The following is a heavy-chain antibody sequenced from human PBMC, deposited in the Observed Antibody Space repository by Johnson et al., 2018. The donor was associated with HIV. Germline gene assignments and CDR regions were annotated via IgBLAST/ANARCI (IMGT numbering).Heavy chain of an antibody. V-gene: IGHV3-7*05. D-gene: IGHD2-21*01. CDR1: GFTFSSYW. CDR2: IKQDGSEK. Sequence: VQLVESGGGLVQPGGSLRLSCAASGFTFSSYWMSWVRQAPGKGLEWVANIKQDGSEKYYVDSVKGRFTISRDNAKKSLYLQMNSLRAEDTAVYYCARELRIAYGGGDCYSGAFDIWGQGTMVTVSS. J-gene: IGHJ3*02. CDR3: ARELRIAYGGGDCYSGAFDI.